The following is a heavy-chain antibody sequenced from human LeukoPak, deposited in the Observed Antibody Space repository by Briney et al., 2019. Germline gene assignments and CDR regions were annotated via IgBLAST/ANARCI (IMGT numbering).Heavy chain of an antibody. V-gene: IGHV3-21*01. CDR1: GFTFSSYS. CDR3: ARGQGYSGYDKIPRGYYFDY. Sequence: GGSLRLSCAASGFTFSSYSVNWVRQAPGKGLEWVSSISSSSSYIYYADSVKGRFTISRDNAKNSLYLQMNSLRAEDTAVYYCARGQGYSGYDKIPRGYYFDYWGQGTLVTVSS. D-gene: IGHD5-12*01. J-gene: IGHJ4*02. CDR2: ISSSSSYI.